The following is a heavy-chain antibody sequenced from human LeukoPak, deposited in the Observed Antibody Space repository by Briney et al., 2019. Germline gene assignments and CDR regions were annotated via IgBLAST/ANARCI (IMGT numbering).Heavy chain of an antibody. J-gene: IGHJ4*02. Sequence: PGRSLRLSCAASGFTFSSYGMHWVRQAPGKGLEGVAVIWYDGSNKYYADSVKGRFTISRDNSKNTLYLQMNSLRAEDTAVYYCARGPWVVPAAMDMVFDYWGQGTLVTVSS. CDR2: IWYDGSNK. D-gene: IGHD2-2*01. CDR1: GFTFSSYG. V-gene: IGHV3-33*01. CDR3: ARGPWVVPAAMDMVFDY.